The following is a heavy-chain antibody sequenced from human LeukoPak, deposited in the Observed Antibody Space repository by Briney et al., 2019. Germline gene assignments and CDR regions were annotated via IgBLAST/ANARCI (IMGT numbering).Heavy chain of an antibody. CDR3: ARSHSNYGHDAFDI. CDR1: GYAFTSYD. Sequence: ASVKVSCKASGYAFTSYDINWVRQATGQGLEWMGWMNPNSGNTGYAQKFQGRVTMTRNTSISTAYMELSSLPAADTAVYYCARSHSNYGHDAFDIWGQGTVVTVSS. V-gene: IGHV1-8*01. CDR2: MNPNSGNT. J-gene: IGHJ3*02. D-gene: IGHD4-11*01.